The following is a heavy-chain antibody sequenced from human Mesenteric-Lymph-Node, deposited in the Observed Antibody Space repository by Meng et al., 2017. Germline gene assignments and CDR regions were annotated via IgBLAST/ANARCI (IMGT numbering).Heavy chain of an antibody. CDR2: ISAYNGNT. Sequence: ASVKVSCKASGYTFTTYYMHWVRQAPGQGLEWMGWISAYNGNTNYAQKLQGRVTMTTDTSTSTAYMELRSLRSDDTAVYYCARVYDSSGYYTPQAPDYWGQGTLVTVSS. D-gene: IGHD3-22*01. V-gene: IGHV1-18*04. CDR3: ARVYDSSGYYTPQAPDY. CDR1: GYTFTTYY. J-gene: IGHJ4*02.